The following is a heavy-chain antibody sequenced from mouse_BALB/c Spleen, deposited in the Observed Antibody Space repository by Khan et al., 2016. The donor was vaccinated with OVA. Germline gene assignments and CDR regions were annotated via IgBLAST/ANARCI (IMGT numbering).Heavy chain of an antibody. V-gene: IGHV1-18*01. Sequence: EVQLQESGPDLVKPGSSVNISCKASGYSFTLYYMHWVKESHGKSLECIGRVNPNNGGVTYNQRFKGKAILTVDKSSTTAYMELRSLTSEDSAVCYCVRGYVFFVYWGQGTLVTVSA. CDR1: GYSFTLYY. D-gene: IGHD2-14*01. CDR2: VNPNNGGV. J-gene: IGHJ3*01. CDR3: VRGYVFFVY.